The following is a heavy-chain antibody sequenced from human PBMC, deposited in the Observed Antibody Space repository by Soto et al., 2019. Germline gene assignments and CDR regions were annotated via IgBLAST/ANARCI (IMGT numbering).Heavy chain of an antibody. CDR3: ATSTFGGVIGPIDAFDI. D-gene: IGHD3-16*02. CDR2: FDPEDGET. V-gene: IGHV1-24*01. J-gene: IGHJ3*02. Sequence: VKVSCKVSGYTLTELSMHWVRQAPGKGLEWMGGFDPEDGETIYAQKFQGRVTMTEDTSTDTAYMELSSLRSEDTAVYYCATSTFGGVIGPIDAFDIWGQGTMVTVSS. CDR1: GYTLTELS.